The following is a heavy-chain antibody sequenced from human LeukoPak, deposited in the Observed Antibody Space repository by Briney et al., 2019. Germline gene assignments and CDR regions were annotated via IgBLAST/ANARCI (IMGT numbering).Heavy chain of an antibody. CDR1: GYSISSGYY. CDR2: IYHSGST. CDR3: ASPTYYYDSTGLDWFDP. Sequence: SETLSLTCTVSGYSISSGYYRGWIRQPPGKGLEWIGSIYHSGSTYYNPSLKSRVTISVDTSKNQFSLKLSSVTAADTAVYYCASPTYYYDSTGLDWFDPWGQGTLVTVSS. V-gene: IGHV4-38-2*02. J-gene: IGHJ5*02. D-gene: IGHD3-22*01.